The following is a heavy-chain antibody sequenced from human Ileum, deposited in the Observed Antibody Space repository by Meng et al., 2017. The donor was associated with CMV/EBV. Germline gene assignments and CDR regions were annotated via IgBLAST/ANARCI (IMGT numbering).Heavy chain of an antibody. CDR1: GFTFSDYY. Sequence: GESLKISCAASGFTFSDYYMSWIRQAPGKGLEWLSYISSSANTIFYADSVKGRFTISRDNTKNSLYLDMNSLRAEDTAVYYCARDPVPYSSSSGKGYFDNWGQGALVTVSS. V-gene: IGHV3-11*01. J-gene: IGHJ4*02. CDR3: ARDPVPYSSSSGKGYFDN. CDR2: ISSSANTI. D-gene: IGHD6-6*01.